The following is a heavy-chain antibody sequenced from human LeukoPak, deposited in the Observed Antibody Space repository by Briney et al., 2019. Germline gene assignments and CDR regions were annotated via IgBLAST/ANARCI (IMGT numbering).Heavy chain of an antibody. Sequence: GRSLRLSCAASGFTFSSYGMPWVRQAPGKGLEWVAVISYDGSNKYYADSVKGRFTISRDNSEKKLYLQLHSLRPEDTALYYCSRDGEHGYNDIDYWGQGTLVTVSS. J-gene: IGHJ4*02. D-gene: IGHD5-24*01. CDR1: GFTFSSYG. CDR2: ISYDGSNK. V-gene: IGHV3-30*03. CDR3: SRDGEHGYNDIDY.